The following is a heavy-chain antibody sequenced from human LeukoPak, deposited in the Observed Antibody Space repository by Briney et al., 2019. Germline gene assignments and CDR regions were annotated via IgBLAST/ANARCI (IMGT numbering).Heavy chain of an antibody. CDR3: ARLTPPFDY. V-gene: IGHV3-11*06. D-gene: IGHD3-16*01. CDR2: ISSRSNDI. CDR1: GFTFTDYY. Sequence: PGGSLRLSCAASGFTFTDYYMSWIRQAPGKGLQWLSYISSRSNDIMYADSVRGRFTISRDNAKKSVYLQMNSLRAEDTAVYYCARLTPPFDYWGREPWSPSPQ. J-gene: IGHJ4*02.